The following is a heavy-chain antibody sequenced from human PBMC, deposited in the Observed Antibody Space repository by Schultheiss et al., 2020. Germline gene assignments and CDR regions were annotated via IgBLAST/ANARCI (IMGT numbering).Heavy chain of an antibody. J-gene: IGHJ4*02. Sequence: SETLSLTCAVSGGSISSSNWWSWVRQPPGKGLEWIGEINHSGSTNYNPSLKSRVTISVDKSKNQFSLKLSSVTAADTAVYYCAREYGDYGYFDYWGQGTLVTVSS. CDR1: GGSISSSNW. CDR2: INHSGST. V-gene: IGHV4-4*02. CDR3: AREYGDYGYFDY. D-gene: IGHD4-17*01.